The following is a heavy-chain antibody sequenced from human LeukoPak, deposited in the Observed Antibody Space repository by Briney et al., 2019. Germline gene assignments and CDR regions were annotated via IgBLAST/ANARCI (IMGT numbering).Heavy chain of an antibody. D-gene: IGHD3-3*01. CDR3: ARDAGRITIFGVVIKGVWFDP. CDR2: INHSGST. Sequence: KSSETLSLTCAVYGGSFSGYYWSWIRQPPGKGLEWIGEINHSGSTNYNPSLKSRVTISVDTSKNQFSLKLSSVTAADTAVYCCARDAGRITIFGVVIKGVWFDPWGQGTLVTVSS. CDR1: GGSFSGYY. V-gene: IGHV4-34*01. J-gene: IGHJ5*02.